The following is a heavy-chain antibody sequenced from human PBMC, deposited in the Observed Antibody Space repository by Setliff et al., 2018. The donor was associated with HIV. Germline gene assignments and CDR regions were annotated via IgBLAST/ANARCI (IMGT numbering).Heavy chain of an antibody. V-gene: IGHV4-61*02. CDR1: GGSISSATYY. Sequence: LSLTCSVSGGSISSATYYWNWIRQPAGKALEWIGRINTSGATIYSPSLKSRVTISLEKSNNQFSLKLSSVTAADTAVYYCARDFKRYNSPCRFDPWGQGILVTVSS. D-gene: IGHD1-1*01. CDR2: INTSGAT. J-gene: IGHJ5*02. CDR3: ARDFKRYNSPCRFDP.